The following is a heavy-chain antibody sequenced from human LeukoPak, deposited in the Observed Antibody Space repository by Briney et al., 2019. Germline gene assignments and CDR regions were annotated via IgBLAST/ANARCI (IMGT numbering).Heavy chain of an antibody. V-gene: IGHV4-34*01. D-gene: IGHD5-12*01. CDR2: INHCGST. CDR1: GGSFSGYY. Sequence: PSETLSLTCAVYGGSFSGYYWCWIRHPPGKGTELIGEINHCGSTNYNPSLMSRVTISVDTSKNQFSLKLSSVTAADTAVYYCTRGTLRYTGGYYYYMDVWGKGTTVTVSS. J-gene: IGHJ6*03. CDR3: TRGTLRYTGGYYYYMDV.